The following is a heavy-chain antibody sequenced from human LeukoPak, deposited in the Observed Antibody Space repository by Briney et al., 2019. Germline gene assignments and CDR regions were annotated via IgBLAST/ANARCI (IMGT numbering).Heavy chain of an antibody. D-gene: IGHD6-13*01. V-gene: IGHV3-30*18. Sequence: GRSLRLSCAASGLSFSSYGMHWVRQAPGKGLEWVAVISSDGNEEYYADSVKGRFTISRDNSKNTLFLQMNSLRAEDTAVYYCAKPLHGKNCIGACYYGVDVWGQGTTVTVSS. CDR1: GLSFSSYG. CDR2: ISSDGNEE. J-gene: IGHJ6*02. CDR3: AKPLHGKNCIGACYYGVDV.